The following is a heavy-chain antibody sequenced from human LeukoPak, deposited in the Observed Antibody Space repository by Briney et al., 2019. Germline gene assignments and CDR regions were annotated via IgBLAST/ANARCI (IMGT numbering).Heavy chain of an antibody. Sequence: SETLSLTCTVSSGSIGTYYWAWIRQTPGKGLEWIGYISYSGSTKHNPSLTRRITISLDTSKNQFSLELRSMTAADTAMYYCARQAGSFTTFDFWVQGTLVTVSS. CDR2: ISYSGST. CDR3: ARQAGSFTTFDF. V-gene: IGHV4-59*08. D-gene: IGHD1-26*01. CDR1: SGSIGTYY. J-gene: IGHJ4*02.